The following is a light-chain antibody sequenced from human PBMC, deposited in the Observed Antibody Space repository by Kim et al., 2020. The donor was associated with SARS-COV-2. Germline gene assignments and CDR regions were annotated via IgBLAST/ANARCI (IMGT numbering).Light chain of an antibody. CDR3: QQYYSTPKT. Sequence: ATINCKSSQSVLYSSNNKTYLAWYQQKPGQPPKLLIYCASTRESGVPARFSGSGSGTDFTLTISSLQAEDVAVYYCQQYYSTPKTFGQGTKVDIK. J-gene: IGKJ1*01. CDR2: CAS. V-gene: IGKV4-1*01. CDR1: QSVLYSSNNKTY.